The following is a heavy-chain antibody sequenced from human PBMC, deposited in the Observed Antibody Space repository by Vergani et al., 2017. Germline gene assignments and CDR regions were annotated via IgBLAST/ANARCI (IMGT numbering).Heavy chain of an antibody. D-gene: IGHD5-24*01. V-gene: IGHV3-21*01. CDR2: ISSSSSYI. CDR3: ARDLGMATITAYYYGMDV. Sequence: EVQLVVSGGGLVKPGGSLRLSCAASGFTFSSYSMNWVRQAPGKGLEWVSSISSSSSYIYYADSVKGRFTISRDNAKNSLYLQMNSLRAEDTAVYYCARDLGMATITAYYYGMDVWGQGTTVTVSS. J-gene: IGHJ6*02. CDR1: GFTFSSYS.